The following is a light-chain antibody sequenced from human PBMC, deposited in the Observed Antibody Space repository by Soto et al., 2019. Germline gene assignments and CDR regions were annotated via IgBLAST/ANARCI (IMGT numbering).Light chain of an antibody. V-gene: IGKV1-5*03. Sequence: DIQLTQSPSFLSASVGDRVTITCRASQGISNYLAWYQQKPGKAPKLLIYKASRLESGVPSRFSGSESGTEFTLTISNLQPDDFATYYCQQYHKFWTFGQGTKVDIK. CDR1: QGISNY. CDR2: KAS. CDR3: QQYHKFWT. J-gene: IGKJ1*01.